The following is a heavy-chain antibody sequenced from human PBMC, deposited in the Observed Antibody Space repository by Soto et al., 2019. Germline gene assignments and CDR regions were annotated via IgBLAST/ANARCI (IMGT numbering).Heavy chain of an antibody. CDR3: AAEADYYGSGSYYSPHAFDI. D-gene: IGHD3-10*01. CDR2: IVVGSGNT. CDR1: GFTLTSSA. Sequence: SVKVSCKASGFTLTSSAMQWVRQARGQRLEWIGWIVVGSGNTNYAQKFQERVTITRDMSTSTAYMELSSLRSEDTAVYYCAAEADYYGSGSYYSPHAFDIWGQGTMVTVSS. V-gene: IGHV1-58*02. J-gene: IGHJ3*02.